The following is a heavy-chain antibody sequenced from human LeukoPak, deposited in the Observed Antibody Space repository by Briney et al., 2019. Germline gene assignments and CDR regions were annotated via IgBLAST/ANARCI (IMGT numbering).Heavy chain of an antibody. CDR3: ARAAFVGAASPNWFDP. J-gene: IGHJ5*02. CDR2: IYYSGST. V-gene: IGHV4-39*07. D-gene: IGHD3-10*01. Sequence: PSETLSLTCTVSGDSISSSSYYWGWIRQPPGKGLEWIGSIYYSGSTYYNPSLKSRVTISVDTSKNQFSLKLSSVTAADTAVYYCARAAFVGAASPNWFDPWGQGTLVTVSS. CDR1: GDSISSSSYY.